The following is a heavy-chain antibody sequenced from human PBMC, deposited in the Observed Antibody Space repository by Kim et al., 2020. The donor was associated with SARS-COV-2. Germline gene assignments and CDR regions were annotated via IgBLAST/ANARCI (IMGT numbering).Heavy chain of an antibody. CDR2: ISSDGSKK. Sequence: GGSLRLSCAASGFKFSTFGMHWVRQTPGKGLGWVALISSDGSKKYYADSVKGRLTISRDNFRNTLYLQMDSLRAEDTAVYYCATSLHYYDTNGFYPYYFDSWGQGTLVTVSS. CDR3: ATSLHYYDTNGFYPYYFDS. CDR1: GFKFSTFG. J-gene: IGHJ4*02. D-gene: IGHD3-22*01. V-gene: IGHV3-30*03.